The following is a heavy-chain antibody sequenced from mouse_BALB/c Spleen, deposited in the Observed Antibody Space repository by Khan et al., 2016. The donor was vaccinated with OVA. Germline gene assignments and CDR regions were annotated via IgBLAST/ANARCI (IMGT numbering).Heavy chain of an antibody. CDR1: GFTFSSFG. Sequence: EVELVESGGGLVQPGGSRKLSCAASGFTFSSFGMHWVRQAPEKGLEWVAYISSGSSSIYYADTVKGRFTISRDNPKNTLFLQMTSLRSEDTAMYCCAREDYGQWYFDVWGAGTTVTVSS. CDR2: ISSGSSSI. CDR3: AREDYGQWYFDV. V-gene: IGHV5-17*02. J-gene: IGHJ1*01. D-gene: IGHD1-1*02.